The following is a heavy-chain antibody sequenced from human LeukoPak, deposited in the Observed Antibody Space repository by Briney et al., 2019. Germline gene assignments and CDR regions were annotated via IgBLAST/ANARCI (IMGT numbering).Heavy chain of an antibody. D-gene: IGHD3-10*01. J-gene: IGHJ4*02. CDR3: ARLFYGSGANYYFDY. CDR2: IYYSGST. Sequence: SSETPSLTCTVSGGSISSYYWSWIRQPPGKGLEWIGYIYYSGSTNYNPSLKSRVTISVDTSKDQFSLKLSSVTAADTAVYYCARLFYGSGANYYFDYWGQGTLVTVSS. V-gene: IGHV4-59*08. CDR1: GGSISSYY.